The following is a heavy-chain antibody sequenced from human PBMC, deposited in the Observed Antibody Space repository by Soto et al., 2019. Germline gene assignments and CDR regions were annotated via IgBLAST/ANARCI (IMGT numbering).Heavy chain of an antibody. CDR3: AHRRNYDFWSS. V-gene: IGHV2-5*02. CDR1: GFSFSTIGVG. D-gene: IGHD3-3*01. CDR2: IYWDGAE. Sequence: QITLKESGPTLVKPTQTLTLTCTFSGFSFSTIGVGVGWIRQPPGKALEWLALIYWDGAERYSKSLESRLSITHDTSKNQVVLTLTNMDPADTATYYCAHRRNYDFWSSWGQGTLVTVSS. J-gene: IGHJ5*01.